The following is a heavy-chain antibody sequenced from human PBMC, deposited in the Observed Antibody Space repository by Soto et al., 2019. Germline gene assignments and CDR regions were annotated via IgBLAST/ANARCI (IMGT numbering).Heavy chain of an antibody. CDR2: ISYDGFKT. Sequence: QVQLVESGGGVVQPGRSLGLSCAASGFTFSRYSMYWVRQAPGEGLEWVSVISYDGFKTYYADSVKGRFTVSRDNSKNMLYLQMNSLRPEDTGVYYCARETDWIPDYWGQGTLVTVSS. V-gene: IGHV3-30-3*01. CDR3: ARETDWIPDY. D-gene: IGHD5-18*01. CDR1: GFTFSRYS. J-gene: IGHJ4*02.